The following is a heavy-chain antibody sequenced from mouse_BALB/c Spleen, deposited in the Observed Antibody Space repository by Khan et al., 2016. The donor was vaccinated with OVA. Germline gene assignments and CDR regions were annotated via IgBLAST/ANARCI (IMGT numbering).Heavy chain of an antibody. CDR1: GYTFTDFA. CDR3: ARGSGNSRFAY. D-gene: IGHD1-3*01. J-gene: IGHJ3*01. CDR2: ISTYYGDA. Sequence: QVQLQQSGAELVRPGVSVKISCKGSGYTFTDFAMHWVKQSHAKSLEWLGVISTYYGDANYNQKFKGKATVTVDNSSSTAYMELARLTSEDSAIYYCARGSGNSRFAYWGQGTLVTVSA. V-gene: IGHV1S137*01.